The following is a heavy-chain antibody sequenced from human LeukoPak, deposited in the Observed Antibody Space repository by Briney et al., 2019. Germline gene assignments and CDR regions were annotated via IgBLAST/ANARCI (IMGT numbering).Heavy chain of an antibody. CDR1: GFTVSSNY. J-gene: IGHJ4*02. Sequence: GGSLRLSCAASGFTVSSNYMSWVRQAPGKGLEWVSVIYSGGSTYYAESVKGRFTISRDNSKNTLYLQMNSLRAEDTAVYYCAKAGDQGDIVVVPAAMYFDYWGQGTLVTVSS. V-gene: IGHV3-53*05. CDR2: IYSGGST. D-gene: IGHD2-2*01. CDR3: AKAGDQGDIVVVPAAMYFDY.